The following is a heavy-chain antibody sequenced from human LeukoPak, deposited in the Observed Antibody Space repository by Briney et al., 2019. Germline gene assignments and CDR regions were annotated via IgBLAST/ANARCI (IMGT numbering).Heavy chain of an antibody. J-gene: IGHJ4*02. CDR3: ATTERLALAASMDY. V-gene: IGHV1-69*08. CDR2: LIPIVDTA. Sequence: SVKVSCKASGGIFSSFPISWVRQAPGQGLEWMGRLIPIVDTATYAQKFQGRVTITADKSTSTAYMEMYSLRSDDTAVYYCATTERLALAASMDYWGQGTPVAVSS. D-gene: IGHD6-19*01. CDR1: GGIFSSFP.